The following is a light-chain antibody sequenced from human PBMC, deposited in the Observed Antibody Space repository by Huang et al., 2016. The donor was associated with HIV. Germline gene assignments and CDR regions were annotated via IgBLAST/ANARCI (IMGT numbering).Light chain of an antibody. Sequence: DIQMTQSPSSLSASVGDRVTITCRASQSISTYLNWYQQKPGKAPKLLIYAASTLQSGVPSRFSGSGSGTEFTLTISSLQPEDVATYYCQQTYSTLTFGPGTKVDIK. V-gene: IGKV1-39*01. CDR1: QSISTY. CDR2: AAS. CDR3: QQTYSTLT. J-gene: IGKJ3*01.